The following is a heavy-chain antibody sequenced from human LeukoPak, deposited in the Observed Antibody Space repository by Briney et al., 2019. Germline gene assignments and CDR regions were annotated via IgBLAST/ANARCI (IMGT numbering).Heavy chain of an antibody. CDR2: ISGSGGST. J-gene: IGHJ4*02. D-gene: IGHD1-14*01. V-gene: IGHV3-23*01. CDR3: ARGGGHHHFDY. Sequence: GGSLRLSCAASGFTFSSYAMSWVRQAPGKGLEWVSAISGSGGSTYYADSVKGRFTISRDNSKSTVYLQMNSLRAEDTAVYYCARGGGHHHFDYWGQGTLVTVSS. CDR1: GFTFSSYA.